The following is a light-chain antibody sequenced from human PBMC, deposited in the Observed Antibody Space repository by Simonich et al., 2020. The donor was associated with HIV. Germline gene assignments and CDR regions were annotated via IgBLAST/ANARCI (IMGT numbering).Light chain of an antibody. CDR3: QQYYSTPRT. V-gene: IGKV4-1*01. CDR2: WAS. CDR1: QSVLYSYNNKKY. J-gene: IGKJ1*01. Sequence: DIVMTQSPDSLAVSLGERATINCKSSQSVLYSYNNKKYLVWFKQNPGPPPKLLIYWASTRESGVPDRFSGSGSGTDFTLTISRLQPEDVAVYYCQQYYSTPRTFGQGTKVEIK.